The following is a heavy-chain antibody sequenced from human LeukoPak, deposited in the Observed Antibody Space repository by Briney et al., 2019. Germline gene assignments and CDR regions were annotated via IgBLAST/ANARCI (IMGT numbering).Heavy chain of an antibody. J-gene: IGHJ3*02. Sequence: GGSLRLSCAASGFTFRTFGMHWVRQAPGKGLEWVAIIWYDGINKYCADSVKGRFTISRDNSKNTLYLQMNSLRAEDTAVYYCARDYYDSSGQSHAGAHAFDIWGQGTMVTVSS. CDR3: ARDYYDSSGQSHAGAHAFDI. CDR1: GFTFRTFG. V-gene: IGHV3-33*01. CDR2: IWYDGINK. D-gene: IGHD3-22*01.